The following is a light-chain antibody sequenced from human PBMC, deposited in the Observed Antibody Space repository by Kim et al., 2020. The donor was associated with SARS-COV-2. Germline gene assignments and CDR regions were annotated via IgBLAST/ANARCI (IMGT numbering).Light chain of an antibody. CDR3: QSYDSSNSWV. J-gene: IGLJ3*02. CDR1: SGSIASNY. CDR2: KDN. Sequence: NFMLTQPHSVSESPGKTVTISCTRSSGSIASNYVQWYQQRPGSAPTTVIYKDNQRPSGVPDRFSGSIDSSSNSASLTISGLKTEDEADYYCQSYDSSNSWVFGGGTQLTVL. V-gene: IGLV6-57*04.